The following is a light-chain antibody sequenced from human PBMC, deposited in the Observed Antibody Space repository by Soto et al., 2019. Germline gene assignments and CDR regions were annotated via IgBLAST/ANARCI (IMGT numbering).Light chain of an antibody. J-gene: IGLJ3*02. CDR2: ADV. CDR3: QSYDSSLSAWV. CDR1: SSNIGAGYD. V-gene: IGLV1-40*01. Sequence: QSVLTQPPSVSGAPGQRVTISCAGSSSNIGAGYDVHWYHQVPGTAPKLLIYADVNRPSGVPDRFSGSKSGTSASLAIAGLQAEDEADYYCQSYDSSLSAWVFGGGTKLTVL.